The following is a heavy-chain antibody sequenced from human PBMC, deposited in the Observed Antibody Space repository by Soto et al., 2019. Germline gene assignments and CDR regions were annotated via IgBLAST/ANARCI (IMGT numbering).Heavy chain of an antibody. CDR1: GYSFTSYW. CDR3: ARKGVYGEYYYGMDV. CDR2: IDPSDSYT. J-gene: IGHJ6*02. D-gene: IGHD3-10*01. Sequence: PGESLKISCKGSGYSFTSYWISWVRQMPGKGLEWMGRIDPSDSYTNYSPSFQGHVTISADKSISTAYLQWSSLKASDTAMYYCARKGVYGEYYYGMDVWGQGTTVTVSS. V-gene: IGHV5-10-1*01.